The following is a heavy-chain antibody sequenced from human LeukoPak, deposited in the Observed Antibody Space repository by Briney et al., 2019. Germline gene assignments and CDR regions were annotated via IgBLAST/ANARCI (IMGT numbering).Heavy chain of an antibody. V-gene: IGHV1-46*01. Sequence: ASVKVSCKTSGYPFVAYYIHWVRQAPGQGLEWMGIINPSGGSTSYAQKFQGRVTMTRDMSTSTVYMELSSLRSEDTAVYYCARDGQISRSWFDYWGQGTLVTVSS. J-gene: IGHJ4*02. CDR3: ARDGQISRSWFDY. CDR1: GYPFVAYY. CDR2: INPSGGST. D-gene: IGHD6-6*01.